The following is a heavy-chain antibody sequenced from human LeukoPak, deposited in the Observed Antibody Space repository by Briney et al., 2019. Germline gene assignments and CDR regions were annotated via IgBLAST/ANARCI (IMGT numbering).Heavy chain of an antibody. CDR1: GGSISSRGYS. Sequence: SQTLSLTCAVSGGSISSRGYSWSWIRQPPGKGLEWIGYIYHSGSTYYNPSLKSRVTISLDRSKNQFSLKLSSVTAADTAVYYCARVRPSIAYFDYWGQGTLVTVSS. CDR3: ARVRPSIAYFDY. CDR2: IYHSGST. D-gene: IGHD6-13*01. J-gene: IGHJ4*02. V-gene: IGHV4-30-2*01.